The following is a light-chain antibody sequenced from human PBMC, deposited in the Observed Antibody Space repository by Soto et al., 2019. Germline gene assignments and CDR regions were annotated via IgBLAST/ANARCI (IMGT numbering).Light chain of an antibody. J-gene: IGKJ1*01. CDR3: QQYGSSRWT. V-gene: IGKV3-20*01. CDR2: GAS. CDR1: QSVSSSY. Sequence: EIELTQSPATLSLSPGERATLSCSASQSVSSSYLAWSQQKPGQAPRLLIYGASSRATGIPDRFSGSGSGTDFTLTISRLEPEDFAVYYCQQYGSSRWTFGQGTKVDIK.